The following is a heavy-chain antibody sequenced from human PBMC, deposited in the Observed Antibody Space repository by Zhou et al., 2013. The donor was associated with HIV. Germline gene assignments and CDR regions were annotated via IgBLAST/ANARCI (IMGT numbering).Heavy chain of an antibody. J-gene: IGHJ5*02. CDR1: GGTFSSYA. Sequence: QVQLVQSGAEVKKPGSSVKVSCKASGGTFSSYAISWVRQAPGQGLEWMGGIIPIFGTANYAQKFQGRVTITTDESTSTAYMELSSLRSEDTAVYYCARDVRWYSGTRLRRTLPLRYVRDPWG. V-gene: IGHV1-69*05. CDR2: IIPIFGTA. D-gene: IGHD3-16*01. CDR3: ARDVRWYSGTRLRRTLPLRYVRDP.